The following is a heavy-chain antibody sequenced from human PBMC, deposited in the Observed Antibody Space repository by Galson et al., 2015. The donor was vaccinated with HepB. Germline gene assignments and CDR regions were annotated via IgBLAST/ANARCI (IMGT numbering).Heavy chain of an antibody. V-gene: IGHV3-30*18. CDR3: AKDVSMITFGGVIVEYFDY. J-gene: IGHJ4*02. Sequence: SLRLSCAASGFTFSSYGMHWVRQAPGKGLEWVAVISYDGSNKYYADSVKGRFTISRDNSKNTLYLQMNSLRAEDTAVYYCAKDVSMITFGGVIVEYFDYWGQGTLVTVSS. CDR2: ISYDGSNK. CDR1: GFTFSSYG. D-gene: IGHD3-16*02.